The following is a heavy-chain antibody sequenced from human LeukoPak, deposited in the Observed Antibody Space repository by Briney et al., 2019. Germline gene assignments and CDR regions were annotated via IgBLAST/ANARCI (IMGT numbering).Heavy chain of an antibody. CDR3: ARVSAGDHWYFDI. CDR1: GYSFTGYY. Sequence: ASVKVSCKASGYSFTGYYMHWVRQAPGQGLEWMGWINPNRGDTNYAQRFQGRVTMTRDTSISTAYMELRGLRSDDTAVYYCARVSAGDHWYFDIWGQGTMVTVSS. J-gene: IGHJ3*02. CDR2: INPNRGDT. V-gene: IGHV1-2*02. D-gene: IGHD6-13*01.